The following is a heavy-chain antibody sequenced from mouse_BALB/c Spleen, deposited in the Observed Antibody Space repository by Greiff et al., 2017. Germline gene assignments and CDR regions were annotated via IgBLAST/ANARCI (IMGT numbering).Heavy chain of an antibody. Sequence: VQLQQSGAELVRPGTSVKISCKASGYTFTNYWLGWVKQRPGHGLEWIGDIYPGGGYTNYNEKFKGKATLTADTSSSTAYMQLSSLTSEDSAVYFCAIYYYGSSYDMDYGGQGTSVTVSS. CDR1: GYTFTNYW. CDR2: IYPGGGYT. V-gene: IGHV1-63*02. D-gene: IGHD1-1*01. CDR3: AIYYYGSSYDMDY. J-gene: IGHJ4*01.